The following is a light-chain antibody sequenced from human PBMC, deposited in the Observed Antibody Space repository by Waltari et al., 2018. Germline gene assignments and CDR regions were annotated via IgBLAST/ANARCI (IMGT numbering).Light chain of an antibody. CDR3: QHYGTSRT. CDR2: SAS. Sequence: IVLTQSPGTLPLSPGERATLSCRASPSIASSYLAWYQQRPGQAPRLLIYSASNRASGVPDRFSGSGSRTDFTLTISRLEPEDFALYYCQHYGTSRTFGQGSKVEMK. CDR1: PSIASSY. V-gene: IGKV3-20*01. J-gene: IGKJ1*01.